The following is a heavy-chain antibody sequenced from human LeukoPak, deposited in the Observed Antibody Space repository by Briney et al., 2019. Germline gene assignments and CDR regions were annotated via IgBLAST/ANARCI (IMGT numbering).Heavy chain of an antibody. J-gene: IGHJ5*02. V-gene: IGHV3-30*02. CDR2: IRYDGSNK. Sequence: QPGGSLRLSCAASGFTFNRRGMHWVRQAPGKGLEWVAFIRYDGSNKDYADSVKGRFTISRDNSKNTLYLQMNSLRPEDTAVYYCTKSRGSGSYSPPNYFDPWGQGTLVTVSS. CDR1: GFTFNRRG. D-gene: IGHD3-10*01. CDR3: TKSRGSGSYSPPNYFDP.